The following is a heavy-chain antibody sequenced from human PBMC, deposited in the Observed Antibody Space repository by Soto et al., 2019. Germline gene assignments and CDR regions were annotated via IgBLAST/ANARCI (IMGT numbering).Heavy chain of an antibody. J-gene: IGHJ6*02. D-gene: IGHD2-2*01. CDR2: IHYSGST. CDR3: ARARYQLLHPYYYGMDV. Sequence: QVQLQESGPGLVKPSETLSLTCTVSGGSISSYYWSWIRQSPGKGLEWIGYIHYSGSTKYNPSLKSRVTISVDTSRNQVSLKLSCVTAADSAVYFCARARYQLLHPYYYGMDVWGQGTTVTVSS. V-gene: IGHV4-59*01. CDR1: GGSISSYY.